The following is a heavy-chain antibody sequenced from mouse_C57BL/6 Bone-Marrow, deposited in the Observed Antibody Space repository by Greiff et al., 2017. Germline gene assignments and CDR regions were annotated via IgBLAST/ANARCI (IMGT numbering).Heavy chain of an antibody. CDR3: TRVDYYGSSSAFAY. CDR2: ISSGGDYT. CDR1: GFTFSSYA. J-gene: IGHJ3*01. D-gene: IGHD1-1*01. Sequence: EVKLVESGEGLVKPGGSLKLSCAASGFTFSSYAMSWVRQTPEKRLEWVAYISSGGDYTYYADTVKGRFTISRDNARNTLYLQMSSLKSEDTAMYYCTRVDYYGSSSAFAYWGQGTLVTVSA. V-gene: IGHV5-9-1*02.